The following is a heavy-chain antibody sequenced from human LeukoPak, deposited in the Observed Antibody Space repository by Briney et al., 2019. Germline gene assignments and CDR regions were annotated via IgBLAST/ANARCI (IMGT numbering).Heavy chain of an antibody. V-gene: IGHV5-51*01. Sequence: GESLNISCKGSGYSFTSYWIAWVRQMPGKGLEWMGSIYPVDSDIRYSPSFQGQVTISADKSISTAYLQWSSLKASDTAMYYCARQYSSSWGFDYWGQGTLVTVSS. CDR3: ARQYSSSWGFDY. CDR2: IYPVDSDI. D-gene: IGHD6-13*01. CDR1: GYSFTSYW. J-gene: IGHJ4*02.